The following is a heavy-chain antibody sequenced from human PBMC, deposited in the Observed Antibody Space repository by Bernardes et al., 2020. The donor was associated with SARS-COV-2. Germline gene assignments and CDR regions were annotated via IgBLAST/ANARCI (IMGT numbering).Heavy chain of an antibody. D-gene: IGHD2-21*01. J-gene: IGHJ6*02. V-gene: IGHV3-21*01. Sequence: VGSLRLSCAASGFIFDSYSMNWVRQAPGKGLEWVSTITSKGDDIYYADSVRGRFTISRDNAKKSLYLQMNSPRVEDTAVYYCARGIASRPGYYYAMDVWGQGTAVTVSS. CDR3: ARGIASRPGYYYAMDV. CDR1: GFIFDSYS. CDR2: ITSKGDDI.